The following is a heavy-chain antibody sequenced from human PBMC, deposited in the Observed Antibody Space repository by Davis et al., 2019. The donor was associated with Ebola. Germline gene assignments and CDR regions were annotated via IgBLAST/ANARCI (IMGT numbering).Heavy chain of an antibody. J-gene: IGHJ4*02. D-gene: IGHD2-2*01. CDR2: IYYSGNT. Sequence: SETLSLTCAVSGGSISSSNWWSWVRQPPGKGLEWIGYIYYSGNTYYNPSLKSRVNISVDRSKNQFSMKLSSVTAADTAVYYCARGGIIIPAADHWGQGTLVTVSA. CDR1: GGSISSSNW. CDR3: ARGGIIIPAADH. V-gene: IGHV4-4*02.